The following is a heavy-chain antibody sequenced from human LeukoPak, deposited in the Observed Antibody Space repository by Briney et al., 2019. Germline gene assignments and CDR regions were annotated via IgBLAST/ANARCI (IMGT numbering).Heavy chain of an antibody. D-gene: IGHD4-23*01. J-gene: IGHJ3*02. Sequence: GGSLRLSCAASGFTFSSYWMSWVRQAPGKGLEWVANIKQDGSEKYYVDSVKGRFSISRDNAKNSLYLELNSLRAEDTAVYYCARDAVVTRAFDIWGQGTMVTVSS. CDR1: GFTFSSYW. CDR2: IKQDGSEK. CDR3: ARDAVVTRAFDI. V-gene: IGHV3-7*03.